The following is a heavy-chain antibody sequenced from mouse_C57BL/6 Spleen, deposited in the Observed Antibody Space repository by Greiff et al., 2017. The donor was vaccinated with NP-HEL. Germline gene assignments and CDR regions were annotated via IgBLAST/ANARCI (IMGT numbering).Heavy chain of an antibody. CDR2: INPGSGGT. V-gene: IGHV1-54*01. CDR3: ARDYGNYDDWYFDV. D-gene: IGHD2-1*01. CDR1: GYAFTNYL. J-gene: IGHJ1*03. Sequence: QVHVKQSGAELVRPGTSVKVSCKASGYAFTNYLIEWVKQRPGQGLEWIGVINPGSGGTNYNEKFKGKATLTADKSSSTAYMQLSSLTSEDSAVYFCARDYGNYDDWYFDVWGTGTTVTVSS.